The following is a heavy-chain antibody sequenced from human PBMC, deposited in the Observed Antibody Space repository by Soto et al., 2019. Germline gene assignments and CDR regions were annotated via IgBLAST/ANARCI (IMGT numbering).Heavy chain of an antibody. V-gene: IGHV3-7*03. Sequence: GGSLRLSCVASGFTFSGYWMSWVRQAPGKGLEWVANINRDGTEKYFVDSVKGRFTISRDNARDTLHLQMNSLSAEDTAVYYCAREAVLQPYCSSTSCYLYYYGMDVWGQGTTVTVSS. CDR1: GFTFSGYW. CDR2: INRDGTEK. CDR3: AREAVLQPYCSSTSCYLYYYGMDV. J-gene: IGHJ6*02. D-gene: IGHD2-2*01.